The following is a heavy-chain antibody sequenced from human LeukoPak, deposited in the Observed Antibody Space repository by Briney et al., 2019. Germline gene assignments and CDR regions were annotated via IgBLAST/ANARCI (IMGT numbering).Heavy chain of an antibody. CDR2: LNPSGGST. Sequence: ASVKVSCKASGYSFTDYAMHWVRQAPGQGLEWMGILNPSGGSTSYAQKFQGRATLTRATSTSTVYMELSSLRSEDTAVYYCASVYNYGMDVWGQGTTVIVSS. CDR3: ASVYNYGMDV. V-gene: IGHV1-46*01. CDR1: GYSFTDYA. J-gene: IGHJ6*02.